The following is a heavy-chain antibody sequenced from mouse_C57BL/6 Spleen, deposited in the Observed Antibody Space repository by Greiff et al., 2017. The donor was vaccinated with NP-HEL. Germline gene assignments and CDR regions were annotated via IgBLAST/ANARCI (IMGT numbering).Heavy chain of an antibody. J-gene: IGHJ1*03. V-gene: IGHV1-54*01. Sequence: QLQQSGAELVRPGTSVKVSCKASGYAFTNYLIEWVKQRPGQGLEWIGVINPGSGGTNYNEKFKGKATLTADKSSSTAYMQLSSLTSEDSAVYFCARGGTTVVDWYFDVWGTGTTVTVSS. CDR1: GYAFTNYL. CDR2: INPGSGGT. D-gene: IGHD1-1*01. CDR3: ARGGTTVVDWYFDV.